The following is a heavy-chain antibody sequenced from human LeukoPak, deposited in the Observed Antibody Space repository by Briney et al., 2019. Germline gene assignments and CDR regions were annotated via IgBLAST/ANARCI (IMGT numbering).Heavy chain of an antibody. CDR1: GFTVSSNY. D-gene: IGHD2-2*02. J-gene: IGHJ5*02. CDR2: IYSGGST. Sequence: GGSLRLSCAASGFTVSSNYMSWVRQAPGKGLEWVSVIYSGGSTYYADSVKGRFTISRDNAKNTLYLQMNSLRAEDTAVYYCARGDGWYCSGTDCFTHWFDPWGQGTLVTVSS. CDR3: ARGDGWYCSGTDCFTHWFDP. V-gene: IGHV3-53*01.